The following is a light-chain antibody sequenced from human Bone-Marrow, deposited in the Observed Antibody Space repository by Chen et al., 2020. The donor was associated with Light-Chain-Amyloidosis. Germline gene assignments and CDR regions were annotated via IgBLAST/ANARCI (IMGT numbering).Light chain of an antibody. Sequence: NFMMTQPHSVSESPGKTVIISCTRSSASIATNYVQWYQQRPGSSPTTVIYEDDQRPAGVPDRFSGCIDRCSNSASLTSGGLKDEDEADYYCQSYKGRSQGVFGGGTKLTVL. CDR3: QSYKGRSQGV. CDR1: SASIATNY. CDR2: EDD. J-gene: IGLJ3*02. V-gene: IGLV6-57*01.